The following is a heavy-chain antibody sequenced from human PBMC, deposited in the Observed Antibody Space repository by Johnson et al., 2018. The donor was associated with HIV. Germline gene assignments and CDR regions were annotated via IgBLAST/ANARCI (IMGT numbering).Heavy chain of an antibody. V-gene: IGHV3-30-3*02. CDR3: AKSLFSISWHYYAFDM. J-gene: IGHJ3*02. CDR2: ISYDGSNK. CDR1: GFTFSSYA. Sequence: VQLVESGGGVVQPGRSLRLSCAASGFTFSSYAMHWVRQAPGKGLEWVAVISYDGSNKYFTDSVRGRFTISRDNSKNTLYLQMNSLRAEDTALYYCAKSLFSISWHYYAFDMWGQGTMVTVS. D-gene: IGHD2/OR15-2a*01.